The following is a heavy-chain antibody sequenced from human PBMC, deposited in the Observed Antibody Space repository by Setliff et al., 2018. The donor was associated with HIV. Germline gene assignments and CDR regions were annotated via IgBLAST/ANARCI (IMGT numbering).Heavy chain of an antibody. V-gene: IGHV4-39*01. D-gene: IGHD1-26*01. CDR2: IYYSGST. CDR3: ARRTEVGATVDY. Sequence: SETLSLTCKVSGGSISSSSYYGGWIRQPPGKGLAWIGSIYYSGSTYYNPSLKSRVTISVDTSKNRCSLKVRSVTAADTAVYYCARRTEVGATVDYWGQGTLVTVSS. J-gene: IGHJ4*02. CDR1: GGSISSSSYY.